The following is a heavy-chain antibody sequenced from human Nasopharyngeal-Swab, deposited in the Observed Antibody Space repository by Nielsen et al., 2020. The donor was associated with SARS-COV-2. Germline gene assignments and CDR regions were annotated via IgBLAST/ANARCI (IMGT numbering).Heavy chain of an antibody. Sequence: GGSLRLSCAASGFTFSSYWMSWVRQAPGKGLEWVANIKQDGSEKYYVDSVKGRFTISRDNAKNSLYLQMNSLRAEDTAVYYCARDSYGSGSDYYYYYGMDVWGQGTTVTVSS. CDR2: IKQDGSEK. CDR3: ARDSYGSGSDYYYYYGMDV. CDR1: GFTFSSYW. D-gene: IGHD3-10*01. J-gene: IGHJ6*02. V-gene: IGHV3-7*01.